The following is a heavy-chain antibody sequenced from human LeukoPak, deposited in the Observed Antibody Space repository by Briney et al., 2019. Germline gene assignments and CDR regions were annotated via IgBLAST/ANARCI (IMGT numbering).Heavy chain of an antibody. V-gene: IGHV4-39*07. D-gene: IGHD3-22*01. CDR1: GGSISSSSYY. Sequence: SETLSLTCTVSGGSISSSSYYWGWIRQPPGKGLEWIGSIYYSGSTYYNPSLKSRVTISVDTTKNQFSLKLSSVTAADTAVYYCARDSPEIVVVTQATEPFDYWGQGTLVTVSS. J-gene: IGHJ4*02. CDR3: ARDSPEIVVVTQATEPFDY. CDR2: IYYSGST.